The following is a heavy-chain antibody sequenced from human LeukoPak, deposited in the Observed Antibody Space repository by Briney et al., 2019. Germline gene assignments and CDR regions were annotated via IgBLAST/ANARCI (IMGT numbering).Heavy chain of an antibody. CDR1: GGTFSSYA. CDR3: ARGPGRYDTPDFDY. Sequence: ASVKVSCKASGGTFSSYAISWVRQAPGQGLEWMGWINPNSGGTNYAQKFQGRVTMTRDTSISTAYMELSRLRSDDTAVYYCARGPGRYDTPDFDYWGQGTLVTVSS. CDR2: INPNSGGT. J-gene: IGHJ4*02. D-gene: IGHD5-12*01. V-gene: IGHV1-2*02.